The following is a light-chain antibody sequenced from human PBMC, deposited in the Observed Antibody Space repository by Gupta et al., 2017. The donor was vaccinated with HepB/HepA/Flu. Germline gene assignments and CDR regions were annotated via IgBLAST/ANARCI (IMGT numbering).Light chain of an antibody. Sequence: HSVLTQSTSISGPPGQRVTISCSGSSSNVGSNNVNWYQPLPGTAPKLLIYYNDERPSGVPDRISGSKSGTSASLAISGLQSEDEADYYCAAWDTSLNAVVFGGGTKLTVL. CDR3: AAWDTSLNAVV. CDR2: YND. J-gene: IGLJ2*01. CDR1: SSNVGSNN. V-gene: IGLV1-44*01.